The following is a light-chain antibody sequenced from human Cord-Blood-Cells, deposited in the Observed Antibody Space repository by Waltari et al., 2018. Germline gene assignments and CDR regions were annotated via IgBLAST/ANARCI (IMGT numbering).Light chain of an antibody. CDR3: NSLDSSGNHGV. CDR1: SLRSYY. Sequence: SSELTQDPAVSVALGQTVRITCQGDSLRSYYASWYQQKPGQAPVLVIYGQNNRPSGIPDRFSGSSSGNTASFTSPGAQAEDEAYYDCNSLDSSGNHGVFGGGTKLTVL. V-gene: IGLV3-19*01. CDR2: GQN. J-gene: IGLJ3*02.